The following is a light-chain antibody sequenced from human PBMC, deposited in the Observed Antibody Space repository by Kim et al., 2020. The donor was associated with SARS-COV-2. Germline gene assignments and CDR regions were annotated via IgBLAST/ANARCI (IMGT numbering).Light chain of an antibody. Sequence: EIVLTQSPGTLSLSPGERATLSCRASQSVSSSYLAWYQQKPGQAPRLLIYGASSRATGIPDMFSGSGSGTDFTLTISRLEPEDFAVYYCQQYGDSPLTFGPGTKVDIK. CDR3: QQYGDSPLT. CDR1: QSVSSSY. CDR2: GAS. V-gene: IGKV3-20*01. J-gene: IGKJ3*01.